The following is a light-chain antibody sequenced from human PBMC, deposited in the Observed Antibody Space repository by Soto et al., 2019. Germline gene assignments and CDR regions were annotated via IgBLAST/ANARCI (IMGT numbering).Light chain of an antibody. CDR1: LGIRND. CDR3: LQHKSYPWT. J-gene: IGKJ1*01. Sequence: DIQMTQSPSSLSASVGDRVTITCRASLGIRNDLGWYQQKPGKPPKRLIYAASSLQSGVPPRFSGSGSGTEFPLTISSLQREDVAAYYGLQHKSYPWTFGQGTKVEIK. V-gene: IGKV1-17*01. CDR2: AAS.